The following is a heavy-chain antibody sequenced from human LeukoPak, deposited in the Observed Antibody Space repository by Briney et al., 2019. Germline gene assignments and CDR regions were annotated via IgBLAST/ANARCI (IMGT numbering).Heavy chain of an antibody. CDR1: GGSISSSY. CDR2: INHSGST. D-gene: IGHD3-16*02. V-gene: IGHV4-34*01. CDR3: ARGYYDYVWGSYRFPYYFDY. Sequence: SETLSLTCSVSGGSISSSYWSWIRQPPGKGLEWIGEINHSGSTNYNPSLKSRVTISVDTSKNQFSLKLSSVTAADTAVYYCARGYYDYVWGSYRFPYYFDYWGQGTLVTVSS. J-gene: IGHJ4*02.